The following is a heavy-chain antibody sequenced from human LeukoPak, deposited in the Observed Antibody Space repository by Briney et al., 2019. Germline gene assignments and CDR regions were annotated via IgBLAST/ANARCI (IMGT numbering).Heavy chain of an antibody. CDR1: GFTFSNYG. Sequence: GGSLRLSCAASGFTFSNYGMHWVRQAPGKGLEWVSYISSSGSTIYYADSVKGRFTISRDNAKNSLYLQMNSLRAEDTAVYYCAKEGSTRDYYGSGSYYYFDYWGQGTLVTVSS. CDR3: AKEGSTRDYYGSGSYYYFDY. D-gene: IGHD3-10*01. V-gene: IGHV3-48*04. CDR2: ISSSGSTI. J-gene: IGHJ4*02.